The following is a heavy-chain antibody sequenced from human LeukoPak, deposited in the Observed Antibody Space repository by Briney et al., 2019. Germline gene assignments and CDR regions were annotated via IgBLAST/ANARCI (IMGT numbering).Heavy chain of an antibody. CDR1: GFTFSDYY. Sequence: GGSLRLSCAASGFTFSDYYMSWIRQAPGKGLEWVSYISSSGSTIYYADSVKGRFTISRDNSKNTLYLQMNSLRAEDTAVYYCAKDKEQLVRDYYYYGMDVWGQGTTVTVSS. D-gene: IGHD6-13*01. J-gene: IGHJ6*02. CDR2: ISSSGSTI. CDR3: AKDKEQLVRDYYYYGMDV. V-gene: IGHV3-11*04.